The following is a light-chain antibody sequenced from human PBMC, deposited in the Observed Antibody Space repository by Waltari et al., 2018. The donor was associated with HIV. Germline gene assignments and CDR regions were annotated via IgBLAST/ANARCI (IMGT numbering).Light chain of an antibody. CDR2: NNN. CDR3: AAWDDSLSGRV. Sequence: QSVLTQPPSASGTPGQRVTISCSGSSSNLGSNSLNWYQQLPGTAPKLLIYNNNERPSGVPDRFSGSRSGTSASLAISGLQSEDEADYYCAAWDDSLSGRVFGGGTKLTVL. CDR1: SSNLGSNS. J-gene: IGLJ2*01. V-gene: IGLV1-44*01.